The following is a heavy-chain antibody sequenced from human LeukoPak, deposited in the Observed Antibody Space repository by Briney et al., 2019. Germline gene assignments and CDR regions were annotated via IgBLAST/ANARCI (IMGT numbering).Heavy chain of an antibody. CDR2: ISTGGTI. J-gene: IGHJ4*02. D-gene: IGHD4-11*01. Sequence: GGSLRLSCAASGFTFSSYAMNWVRQAPGKGLEWVSYISTGGTIFYADSVRGRFTISRDDAKNSLYLQMSSLRAEDTAVYYCATSHDNYLFDYWGQGTLVTVSS. V-gene: IGHV3-48*04. CDR1: GFTFSSYA. CDR3: ATSHDNYLFDY.